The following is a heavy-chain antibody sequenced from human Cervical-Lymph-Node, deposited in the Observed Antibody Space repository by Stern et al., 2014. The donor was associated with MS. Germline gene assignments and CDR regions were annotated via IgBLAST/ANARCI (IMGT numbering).Heavy chain of an antibody. D-gene: IGHD3-22*01. V-gene: IGHV3-30*18. CDR2: LSYEGSNE. Sequence: VQLVESGGGVVQPGRSLRLSCAASGFTFSDYGMHWVRQAPGKGLEWAAVLSYEGSNEYYADSVKGRFTISRANSKNTLYLQMNSLRAEDTAVYYCAKPSHYYDSSGALGYFQHWGQGTLVTVSS. J-gene: IGHJ1*01. CDR3: AKPSHYYDSSGALGYFQH. CDR1: GFTFSDYG.